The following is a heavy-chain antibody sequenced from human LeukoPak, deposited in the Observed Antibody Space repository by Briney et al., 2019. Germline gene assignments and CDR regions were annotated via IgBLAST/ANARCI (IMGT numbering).Heavy chain of an antibody. Sequence: GGSLRLSCAASGFTVSSNYMSWVRQAPGKGLEWVANIKQDGSEKYYVDSVKGRFTISRDNAKNSLYLQMNSLRAEDTAVYYCARCALSILGWFDPWGQGTLVTVSS. V-gene: IGHV3-7*01. D-gene: IGHD3-10*01. CDR3: ARCALSILGWFDP. J-gene: IGHJ5*02. CDR2: IKQDGSEK. CDR1: GFTVSSNY.